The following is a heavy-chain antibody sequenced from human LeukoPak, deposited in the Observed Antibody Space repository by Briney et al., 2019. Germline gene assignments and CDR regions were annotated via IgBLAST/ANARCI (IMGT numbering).Heavy chain of an antibody. Sequence: GGSLRLSCAASGFTFSSYGMSWVRQAPGKGLEWVSTISASGGTTYYADSVKGRFTISRDNSKNTVYLQMNSLRAEDTAVYYCAKDPYSSSWYGRFQHWGQGTLVTVSS. J-gene: IGHJ1*01. V-gene: IGHV3-23*01. D-gene: IGHD6-13*01. CDR2: ISASGGTT. CDR3: AKDPYSSSWYGRFQH. CDR1: GFTFSSYG.